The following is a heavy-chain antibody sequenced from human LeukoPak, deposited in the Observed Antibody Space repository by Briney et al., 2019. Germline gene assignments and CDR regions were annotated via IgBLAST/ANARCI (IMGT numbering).Heavy chain of an antibody. D-gene: IGHD3-3*01. CDR1: GFTFSSYG. J-gene: IGHJ4*02. CDR2: IWYDGSNK. CDR3: ASRSYYDFWSGYYPSIFDY. V-gene: IGHV3-33*01. Sequence: GGSLRLSCAASGFTFSSYGMHWVRQAPGKGLEWVAVIWYDGSNKYYADSVKGRFTISRDNSKNTLYLQMNSLRAEDTAVYYCASRSYYDFWSGYYPSIFDYWGQGTLVTVSS.